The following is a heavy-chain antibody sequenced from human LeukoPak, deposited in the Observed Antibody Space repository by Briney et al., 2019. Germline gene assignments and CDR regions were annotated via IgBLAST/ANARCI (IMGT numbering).Heavy chain of an antibody. CDR3: ARDYGGYGRFDF. Sequence: SETLSLTCTVSGGSISSANYYWNWIRQPPGKGQEWFGYIYYTGGTYYNPSLKRRVTISVDTSKNQFSLKLNSVTAADTAVYYCARDYGGYGRFDFWGQGTLVTVSS. J-gene: IGHJ4*02. V-gene: IGHV4-30-4*08. D-gene: IGHD5-12*01. CDR2: IYYTGGT. CDR1: GGSISSANYY.